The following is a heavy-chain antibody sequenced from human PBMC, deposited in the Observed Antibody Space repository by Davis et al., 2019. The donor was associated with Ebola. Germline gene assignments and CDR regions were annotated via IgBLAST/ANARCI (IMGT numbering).Heavy chain of an antibody. CDR3: AKERLHQGPIGLPPGTLLQEHL. Sequence: PGGSLRLSCAASGFTFSVYAMSWVRQAPGKGLEWVSHISGSGGSTDCADPVKGRFSISGDNSKNTLYLQMNSLRAEDTAVYYCAKERLHQGPIGLPPGTLLQEHLWG. CDR1: GFTFSVYA. V-gene: IGHV3-23*01. J-gene: IGHJ6*01. CDR2: ISGSGGST.